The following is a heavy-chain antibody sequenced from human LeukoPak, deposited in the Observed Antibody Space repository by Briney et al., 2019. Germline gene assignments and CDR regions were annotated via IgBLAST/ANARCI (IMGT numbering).Heavy chain of an antibody. CDR3: ATDIFPPSAITMVRGVHFDY. CDR1: GYTLIELS. J-gene: IGHJ4*02. CDR2: FDPEDGET. V-gene: IGHV1-24*01. D-gene: IGHD3-10*01. Sequence: ASVKVSCKVSGYTLIELSMHRVRQAPGKGLEWMGGFDPEDGETIYAQKFQGRVTMTEDTSTDTAYMELSSLRSEDTAVYYCATDIFPPSAITMVRGVHFDYWGQGTLVTVSS.